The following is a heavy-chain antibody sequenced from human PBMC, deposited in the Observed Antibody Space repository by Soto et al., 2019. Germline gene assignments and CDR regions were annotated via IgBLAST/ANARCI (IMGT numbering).Heavy chain of an antibody. CDR3: ARRGTGTTWFLGRYAFDI. J-gene: IGHJ3*02. V-gene: IGHV4-61*01. CDR2: IYYSGST. CDR1: GGSVSSGSYY. Sequence: SETLSLTCTVSGGSVSSGSYYWSWIRQPPGKGLEWIGYIYYSGSTNYNPSLKSRVTISVDTSKNQFSLKLSSVTAADTAVYYCARRGTGTTWFLGRYAFDIWGQGTMVTVSS. D-gene: IGHD1-1*01.